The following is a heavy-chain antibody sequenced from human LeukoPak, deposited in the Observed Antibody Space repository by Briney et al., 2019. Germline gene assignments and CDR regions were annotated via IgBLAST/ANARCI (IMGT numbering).Heavy chain of an antibody. CDR1: GFTFSSYE. D-gene: IGHD3-10*01. CDR2: ISSSGSTI. Sequence: PGGSLRLSCAASGFTFSSYEMNWVRQAPGKGLEWVSYISSSGSTIYYADSVKGRFTISRDNAKNSLYLQMNSLRAEDTAVYYCARVGLVVRGAGFDPWGQGTLVTVSS. CDR3: ARVGLVVRGAGFDP. J-gene: IGHJ5*02. V-gene: IGHV3-48*03.